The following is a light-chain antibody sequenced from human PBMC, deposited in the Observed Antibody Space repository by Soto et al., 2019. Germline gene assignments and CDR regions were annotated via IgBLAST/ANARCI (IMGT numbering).Light chain of an antibody. CDR2: EVS. CDR3: SSYTSSSTYV. Sequence: QSVLTQPASGSGSPGQSIAISCTGTSSDVGGYNYVSWYQQHPGKAPKLLISEVSNRPSGVSDRFSGSKSGNTASLTISGLQAEDEADYYCSSYTSSSTYVFGTGTKVTVL. CDR1: SSDVGGYNY. J-gene: IGLJ1*01. V-gene: IGLV2-14*01.